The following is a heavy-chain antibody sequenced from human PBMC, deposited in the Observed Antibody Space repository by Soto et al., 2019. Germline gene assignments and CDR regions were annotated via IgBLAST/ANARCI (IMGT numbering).Heavy chain of an antibody. CDR1: GGSISSYY. CDR3: ARVFYDSSGYYLGYYFDY. J-gene: IGHJ4*02. D-gene: IGHD3-22*01. Sequence: SETLSLTCTVSGGSISSYYWSWIRQPPGKGLEWIGYIYYSGSTNYNPSLKSRVTISVDTSKNQFSLKLSSVTAADTAVYYCARVFYDSSGYYLGYYFDYWGQGTLVTVSS. V-gene: IGHV4-59*01. CDR2: IYYSGST.